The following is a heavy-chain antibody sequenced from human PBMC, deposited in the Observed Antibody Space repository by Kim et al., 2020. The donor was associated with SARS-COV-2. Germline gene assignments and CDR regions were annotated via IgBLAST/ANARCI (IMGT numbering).Heavy chain of an antibody. Sequence: GESLKISCKGSGYSFTSYWISWVRQMPVKGLEWMGRIDPSDSYTNYSPSFQGHVTISADKSISTAYLQWSSLKASDTAMYYCARHKGGYSGYDTFDYWGQGTLVTVSS. V-gene: IGHV5-10-1*01. CDR3: ARHKGGYSGYDTFDY. CDR1: GYSFTSYW. CDR2: IDPSDSYT. D-gene: IGHD5-12*01. J-gene: IGHJ4*02.